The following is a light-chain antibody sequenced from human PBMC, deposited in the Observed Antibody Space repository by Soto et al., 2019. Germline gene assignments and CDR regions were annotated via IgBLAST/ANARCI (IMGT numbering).Light chain of an antibody. J-gene: IGLJ1*01. Sequence: QSVLTQPPSASGTPGQRVTISCSGSMSNIGSDTVNWYQQLPGTAPKLLIHRSNQRPSGVPGRFSGSKSGTSASLAISALRPEDEADYYCAAWDDTLGGFYVFGTGTKLTVL. CDR1: MSNIGSDT. CDR3: AAWDDTLGGFYV. CDR2: RSN. V-gene: IGLV1-47*02.